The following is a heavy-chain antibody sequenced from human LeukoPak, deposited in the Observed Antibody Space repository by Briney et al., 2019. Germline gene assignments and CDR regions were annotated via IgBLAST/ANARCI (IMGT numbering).Heavy chain of an antibody. J-gene: IGHJ4*02. CDR1: GFTFSNYW. D-gene: IGHD6-13*01. CDR2: ISGSGGSR. V-gene: IGHV3-23*01. CDR3: AKSSPIAAAGEVSDF. Sequence: GGSLRLSCAASGFTFSNYWMGWVRQAPGKGLEWLSAISGSGGSRYYSGSLKGRFTISRDNSKSTLYLQMTSLRAEDTAVYYCAKSSPIAAAGEVSDFWGQGTLVTVSS.